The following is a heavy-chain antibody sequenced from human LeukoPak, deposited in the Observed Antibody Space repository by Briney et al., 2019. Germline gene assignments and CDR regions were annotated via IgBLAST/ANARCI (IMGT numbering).Heavy chain of an antibody. CDR1: GGSFSGYY. CDR3: AREIAVDYFDY. Sequence: PSETLSLTCAVYGGSFSGYYWSWIRQPPGKGLEWIGEINHSGSTNYNPSLKSRVTISVDTSKNQFSLKLRSVTAADTAVYYCAREIAVDYFDYWGQGTLVTVSS. D-gene: IGHD6-19*01. CDR2: INHSGST. V-gene: IGHV4-34*01. J-gene: IGHJ4*02.